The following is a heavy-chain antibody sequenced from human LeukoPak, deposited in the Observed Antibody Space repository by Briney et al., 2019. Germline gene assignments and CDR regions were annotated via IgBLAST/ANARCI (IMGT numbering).Heavy chain of an antibody. CDR2: ISSSSSYI. D-gene: IGHD3-22*01. V-gene: IGHV3-21*01. CDR3: ARDIFDSSGYYYFDY. CDR1: GFTFSSYS. Sequence: GGSLRLSCAASGFTFSSYSMNWVRQAPGKGLEWVSSISSSSSYIYYADSVKGRFTISRDNAKNSLYLQMNSLRAEDTAVYYCARDIFDSSGYYYFDYWGQGTLVTASS. J-gene: IGHJ4*02.